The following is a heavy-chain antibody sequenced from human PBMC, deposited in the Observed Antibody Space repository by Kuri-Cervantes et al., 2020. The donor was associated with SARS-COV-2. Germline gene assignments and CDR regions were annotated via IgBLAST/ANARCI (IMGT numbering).Heavy chain of an antibody. V-gene: IGHV4-59*08. J-gene: IGHJ6*02. CDR3: ARIGSYDFWSGYPSRPQYYYYYGMDV. Sequence: SETLSLTCTVSGGSFSDKYWSWIRQPPGRGLEWIGYISDNGNTNYNPSLKSRVTISADTSKNQFSLKLDSVTAADTAVYYCARIGSYDFWSGYPSRPQYYYYYGMDVWGQGTTVTVSS. CDR1: GGSFSDKY. D-gene: IGHD3-3*01. CDR2: ISDNGNT.